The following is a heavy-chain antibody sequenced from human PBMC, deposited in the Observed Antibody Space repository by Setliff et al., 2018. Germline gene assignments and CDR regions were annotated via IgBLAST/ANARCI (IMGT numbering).Heavy chain of an antibody. CDR3: AVAVAGMNHFDY. CDR1: GFTFSSYG. D-gene: IGHD6-19*01. Sequence: GGSLRLSCAASGFTFSSYGFHWVRQAPGKGLEWVAVISYDGSNKYYADSVKGRFTISRDNSKNTLYLQMNSLRAEDTAVYYCAVAVAGMNHFDYWGQGTLVTVSS. J-gene: IGHJ4*02. V-gene: IGHV3-30*19. CDR2: ISYDGSNK.